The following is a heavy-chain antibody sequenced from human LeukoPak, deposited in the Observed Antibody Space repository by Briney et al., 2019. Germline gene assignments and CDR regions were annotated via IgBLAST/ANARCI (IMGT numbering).Heavy chain of an antibody. CDR2: IIPIFGIA. D-gene: IGHD5-24*01. J-gene: IGHJ4*02. CDR3: AREAIRDGYQTDY. Sequence: ASVKVSCKASGGTFSSYAISWVRQAPGQGLEWMGRIIPIFGIANYAQKSQGRVTITADKSTSTAYMELSSLRSEDTAVYYCAREAIRDGYQTDYWGQGILVTVSS. CDR1: GGTFSSYA. V-gene: IGHV1-69*04.